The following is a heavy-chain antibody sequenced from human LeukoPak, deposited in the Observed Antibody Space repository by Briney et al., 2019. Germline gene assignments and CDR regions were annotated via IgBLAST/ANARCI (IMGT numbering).Heavy chain of an antibody. Sequence: GGSLRLSCAASGFTFSSYGMHWVRRAPGKGLEWVAVIWYDGSNKYYADSVKGRFTVSRDNSKNTLYLQMNSLRAEDTAVYYCARDEGSGSLDYWGQGTLVTVSS. CDR1: GFTFSSYG. CDR2: IWYDGSNK. V-gene: IGHV3-33*01. CDR3: ARDEGSGSLDY. J-gene: IGHJ4*02. D-gene: IGHD1-26*01.